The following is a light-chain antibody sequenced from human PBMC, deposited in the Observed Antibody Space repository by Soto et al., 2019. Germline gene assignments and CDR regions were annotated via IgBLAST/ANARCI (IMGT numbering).Light chain of an antibody. CDR2: EVS. V-gene: IGLV2-8*02. CDR1: SSDVGGYNY. J-gene: IGLJ1*01. Sequence: SVLTHPPSASRSPGQSVTISCTGTSSDVGGYNYVSWYQQHPGKAPKLMIYEVSKRPSGVPDRFSGSKSGNTASLTVSGLQAEDEADYYCSSYAGSIYVFGTGTKVTVL. CDR3: SSYAGSIYV.